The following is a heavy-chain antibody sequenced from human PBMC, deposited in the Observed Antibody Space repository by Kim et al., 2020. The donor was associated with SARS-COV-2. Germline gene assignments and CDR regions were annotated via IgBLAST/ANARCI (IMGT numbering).Heavy chain of an antibody. J-gene: IGHJ4*02. CDR3: VRMTSRSRWLPIYFYFDY. V-gene: IGHV3-7*03. CDR1: GFTFSDYW. Sequence: GGSLRLSCAASGFTFSDYWMSWVRQAPGRGLEWVANIKPDGTEKYYVDSVKGRFTISRENAETSLYLQMDSLSAEDTAIYYCVRMTSRSRWLPIYFYFDYWGQGALVAVSS. D-gene: IGHD6-19*01. CDR2: IKPDGTEK.